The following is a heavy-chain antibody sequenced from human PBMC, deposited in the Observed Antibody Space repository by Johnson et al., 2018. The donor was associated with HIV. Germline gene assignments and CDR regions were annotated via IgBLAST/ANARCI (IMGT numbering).Heavy chain of an antibody. CDR2: IYSGGST. CDR3: VREEGNDILTRGDAFDI. Sequence: QVQLVESGGGVVQPGRSLRLSCAASGFTFSSYGLHWVRQAPGKGLEWVSVIYSGGSTYYVDSVKGRFTISRDNAKNSLYLQMNSLRAEDTAVYYCVREEGNDILTRGDAFDIWGQGTLVTVSS. D-gene: IGHD3-9*01. CDR1: GFTFSSYG. V-gene: IGHV3-NL1*01. J-gene: IGHJ3*02.